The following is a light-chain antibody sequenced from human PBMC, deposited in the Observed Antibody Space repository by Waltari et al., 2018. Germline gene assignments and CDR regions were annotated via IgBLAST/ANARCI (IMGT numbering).Light chain of an antibody. J-gene: IGKJ1*01. V-gene: IGKV3-20*01. CDR1: QRVRSNY. CDR3: QQYGNSPPWT. CDR2: GAA. Sequence: EVVLTQSPGTLSLSPGERAPLSCRASQRVRSNYLAWYQQKHGQAPRLLIYGAASRATGIPDRFSGSGSETDFTHIISRLEPEDAAVYYCQQYGNSPPWTFGQGTKVEIK.